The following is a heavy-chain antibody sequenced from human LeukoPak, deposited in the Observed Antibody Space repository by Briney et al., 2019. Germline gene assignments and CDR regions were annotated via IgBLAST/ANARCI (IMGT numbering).Heavy chain of an antibody. V-gene: IGHV3-7*04. D-gene: IGHD4/OR15-4a*01. CDR1: GFTFSSYW. CDR3: ARDLALGAP. Sequence: GGSLRLSCAASGFTFSSYWMNWVRQAPGKGLEWVANIKQDGSDKYYVGSVKGRFTISRDNAKSSLYLQMNSLRAEDSAVYYCARDLALGAPWGQGTLVTVSS. J-gene: IGHJ5*02. CDR2: IKQDGSDK.